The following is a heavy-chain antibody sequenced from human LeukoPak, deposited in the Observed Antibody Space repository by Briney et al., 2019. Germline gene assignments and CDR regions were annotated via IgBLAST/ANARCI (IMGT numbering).Heavy chain of an antibody. CDR3: ARWEESIAAAGLDY. CDR2: ISSSSTYI. J-gene: IGHJ4*02. D-gene: IGHD6-13*01. CDR1: GFTFSSYI. V-gene: IGHV3-21*01. Sequence: GGSLRLSCAASGFTFSSYIMNWVRQAPGKGLEWVSSISSSSTYIFYADSVKGRFTISRDNAKNPVYLQMNSLRAEGTALYYCARWEESIAAAGLDYWGQGILVTVSS.